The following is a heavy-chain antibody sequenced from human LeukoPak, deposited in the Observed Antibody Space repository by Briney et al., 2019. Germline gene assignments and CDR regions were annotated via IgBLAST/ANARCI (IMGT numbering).Heavy chain of an antibody. D-gene: IGHD2-21*02. J-gene: IGHJ6*02. CDR2: IIPMSGTV. Sequence: VASVKVSCKASGDTLSNYAISWVRQAPGQGLEWMGGIIPMSGTVNFAHKFQGRVSIIADESTGTAFLELSSLRSEDRAVYYCATRYCGGVHYSANYCYYCGMDVWGQGTTVAVSS. CDR1: GDTLSNYA. CDR3: ATRYCGGVHYSANYCYYCGMDV. V-gene: IGHV1-69*01.